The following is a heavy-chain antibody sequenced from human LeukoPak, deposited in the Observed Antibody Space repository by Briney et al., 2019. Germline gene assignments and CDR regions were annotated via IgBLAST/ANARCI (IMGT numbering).Heavy chain of an antibody. CDR3: ARSDYYGSGTPDYYYGMDV. J-gene: IGHJ6*04. D-gene: IGHD3-10*01. Sequence: SVKVSCKATGGTFNSYGVSWVRQAPGQGLEWMGGIIPIFGTSTYAQKFQGRVTITADESTSTAYMELSSLRSEDTAVYYCARSDYYGSGTPDYYYGMDVWGIGTTVTVSS. CDR2: IIPIFGTS. CDR1: GGTFNSYG. V-gene: IGHV1-69*13.